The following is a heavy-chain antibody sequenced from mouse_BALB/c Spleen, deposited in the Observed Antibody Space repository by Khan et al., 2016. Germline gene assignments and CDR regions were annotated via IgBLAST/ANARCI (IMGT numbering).Heavy chain of an antibody. CDR3: ARSIDALFDY. Sequence: VQLVESGAELAKPGASVKMSCKASGYTFTSYWMHWVKQRPGQGLEWIGYINPSTGYTEYNQKFKDKATLTTDKSSSTAYMQLSSLTSEDSAVYYCARSIDALFDYWGQGTTLTVSS. J-gene: IGHJ2*01. D-gene: IGHD2-3*01. CDR1: GYTFTSYW. V-gene: IGHV1-7*01. CDR2: INPSTGYT.